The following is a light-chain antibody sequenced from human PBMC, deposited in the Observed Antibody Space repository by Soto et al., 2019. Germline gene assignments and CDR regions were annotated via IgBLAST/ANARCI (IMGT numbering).Light chain of an antibody. V-gene: IGKV3-20*01. Sequence: DTVLTQSPGTLSLSPGERATLSCRASQSVSATYLAWYQQKPGQSPRLLIYGTSNRATGIPDRFSGSGSGPDFTLTISRLEPEDFAVYYCPQYGNTPLTFGQGARVEIK. CDR1: QSVSATY. J-gene: IGKJ1*01. CDR3: PQYGNTPLT. CDR2: GTS.